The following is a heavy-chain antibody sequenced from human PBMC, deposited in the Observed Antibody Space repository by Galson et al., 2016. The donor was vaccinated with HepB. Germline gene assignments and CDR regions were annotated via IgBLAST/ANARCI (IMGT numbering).Heavy chain of an antibody. CDR2: ISAYSGNT. CDR1: GFTFSDFG. D-gene: IGHD6-13*01. Sequence: SVKVSCKASGFTFSDFGLSWVRQAPGQGLEWMGWISAYSGNTNYPQKLQDRITMTKDTSTGTVYLELRSLVSDEEAVYYCAREGISAAGADYWGQGSLVIVSP. CDR3: AREGISAAGADY. J-gene: IGHJ4*02. V-gene: IGHV1-18*01.